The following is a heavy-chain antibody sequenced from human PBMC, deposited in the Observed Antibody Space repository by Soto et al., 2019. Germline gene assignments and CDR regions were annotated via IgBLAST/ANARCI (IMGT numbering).Heavy chain of an antibody. CDR2: ISDDGSNN. Sequence: RGSLRLSCAPSGFTFSSYGMHWVRQAPGKGLEWVAVISDDGSNNYYAHSVKGRFTISRDNSKNTLYLQMNSLRAEDTAVYYCAKKEPGPYYYYGMDVWGQGTTVTVSS. CDR1: GFTFSSYG. V-gene: IGHV3-30*18. J-gene: IGHJ6*02. D-gene: IGHD3-10*01. CDR3: AKKEPGPYYYYGMDV.